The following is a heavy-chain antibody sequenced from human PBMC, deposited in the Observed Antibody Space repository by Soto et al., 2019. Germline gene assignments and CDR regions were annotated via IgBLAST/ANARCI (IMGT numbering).Heavy chain of an antibody. D-gene: IGHD3-10*01. CDR2: IIPIFGTA. CDR3: ARTVLSTKKRFLWIGESSSYCYGMDV. V-gene: IGHV1-69*01. Sequence: QVQLVQSGAEVKKPGSSVKVSCKASGGTFSSYAISWVRQAPGQGLEWMGGIIPIFGTANYAQKFQGRVTITAAESTSTAYMELSRLRYEDTAVYYCARTVLSTKKRFLWIGESSSYCYGMDVWAQGTTLTVSS. J-gene: IGHJ6*01. CDR1: GGTFSSYA.